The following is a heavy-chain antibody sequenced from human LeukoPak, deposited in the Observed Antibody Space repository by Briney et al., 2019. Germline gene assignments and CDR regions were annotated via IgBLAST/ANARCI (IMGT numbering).Heavy chain of an antibody. CDR1: GFTFRSYA. D-gene: IGHD3-3*01. Sequence: PGGSLRLSCAASGFTFRSYAMTWVRQVPGKGLEWVSVVTGPDDTTYYADSVKGRFTISRDNSKNTLYLQMNSLRAEDTAVYYCAKLRFLEWFKSNADYWGQGTLVTVSS. V-gene: IGHV3-23*01. CDR2: VTGPDDTT. J-gene: IGHJ4*02. CDR3: AKLRFLEWFKSNADY.